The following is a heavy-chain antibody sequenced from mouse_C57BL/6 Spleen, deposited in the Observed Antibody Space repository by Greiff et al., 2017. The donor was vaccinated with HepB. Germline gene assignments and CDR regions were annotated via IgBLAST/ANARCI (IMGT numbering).Heavy chain of an antibody. J-gene: IGHJ4*01. CDR1: GFTFSDYY. CDR2: INYDGSST. D-gene: IGHD3-1*01. CDR3: AREGRGYYAMDY. V-gene: IGHV5-16*01. Sequence: EVNVVESAGGLVQSGSSMKLSCTASGFTFSDYYMAWVRQVPEKGLEWVANINYDGSSTYYLDSLKSRFIISRDNAKNILYLQMSSLKSEDTATYYCAREGRGYYAMDYWGQGTSVTVSS.